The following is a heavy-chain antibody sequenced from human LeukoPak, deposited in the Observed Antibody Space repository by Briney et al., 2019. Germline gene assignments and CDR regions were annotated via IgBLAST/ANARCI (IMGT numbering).Heavy chain of an antibody. CDR1: GFTFSNAW. J-gene: IGHJ6*03. CDR3: TTGGYCSGGSCYHENYYYYYMDV. Sequence: PGGSLRLSCAASGFTFSNAWMSWVRQAPGKGLEWVGRIKSKTDGGTTDYAAPVKGRFTISRDDSKNTLYLQMNSLKTEDTAVYYCTTGGYCSGGSCYHENYYYYYMDVWGKGTTVTVSS. D-gene: IGHD2-15*01. CDR2: IKSKTDGGTT. V-gene: IGHV3-15*01.